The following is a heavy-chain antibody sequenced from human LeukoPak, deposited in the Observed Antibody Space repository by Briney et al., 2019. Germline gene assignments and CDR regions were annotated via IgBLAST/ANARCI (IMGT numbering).Heavy chain of an antibody. D-gene: IGHD3-9*01. Sequence: GGSLRLSCAASGFTFSTYNMNWVRQAPGKGLQWVSSITSGGTYTYYADSVKGRFATSRDNAKNSLSLQLSSLRAEDTAVYYCARGHYDILTASYKWTPDYWGQGILVTVSP. V-gene: IGHV3-21*06. J-gene: IGHJ4*02. CDR1: GFTFSTYN. CDR2: ITSGGTYT. CDR3: ARGHYDILTASYKWTPDY.